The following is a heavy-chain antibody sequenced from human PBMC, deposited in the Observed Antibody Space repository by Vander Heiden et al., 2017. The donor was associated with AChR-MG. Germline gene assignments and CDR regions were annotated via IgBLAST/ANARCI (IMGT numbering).Heavy chain of an antibody. J-gene: IGHJ3*02. Sequence: QVQLQQWGAGLLKPSETLSLTWAVYGGSFSGYYWSWVRQPPGKGLEWIGEINHSGSTNYNPSLKSRVTISVDTSKNQFSLKLSSVTAADTAVYYCARVLGSLAYCGGDCYRIDAFDIWGQGTMVTVSS. V-gene: IGHV4-34*01. D-gene: IGHD2-21*02. CDR2: INHSGST. CDR1: GGSFSGYY. CDR3: ARVLGSLAYCGGDCYRIDAFDI.